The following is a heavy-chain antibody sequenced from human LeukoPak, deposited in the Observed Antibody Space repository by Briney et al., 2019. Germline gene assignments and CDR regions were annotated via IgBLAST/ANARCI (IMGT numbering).Heavy chain of an antibody. Sequence: GGSLRLSCAASGFTFSSYGMHWVRQAPGKGLEWVAVISYDGSNKYYADSVKGRFTISRDNSKNMLYLQMNSLRAEDTAVYYCAKDQRYSSSYYFDYWGQGTLVTVSS. CDR2: ISYDGSNK. CDR3: AKDQRYSSSYYFDY. CDR1: GFTFSSYG. D-gene: IGHD6-6*01. V-gene: IGHV3-30*18. J-gene: IGHJ4*02.